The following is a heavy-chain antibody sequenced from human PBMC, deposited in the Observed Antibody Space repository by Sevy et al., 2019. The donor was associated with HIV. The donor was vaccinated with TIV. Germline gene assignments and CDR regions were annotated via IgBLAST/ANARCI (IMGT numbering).Heavy chain of an antibody. CDR3: ARDTMIVVDSVGAFDI. Sequence: GGSLRLSCAASGFTFSSYSMNWVRQAPGKGLEWVSYISSSSSTIYYADSVKDRFTISRDNAKNSLYLQMNSLRDEDTAVYYCARDTMIVVDSVGAFDIWGQGTMVTVSS. CDR2: ISSSSSTI. V-gene: IGHV3-48*02. CDR1: GFTFSSYS. D-gene: IGHD3-22*01. J-gene: IGHJ3*02.